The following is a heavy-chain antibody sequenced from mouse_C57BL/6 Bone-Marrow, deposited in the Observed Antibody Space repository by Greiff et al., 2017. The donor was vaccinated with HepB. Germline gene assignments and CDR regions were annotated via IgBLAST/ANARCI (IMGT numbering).Heavy chain of an antibody. J-gene: IGHJ2*01. CDR3: TTYYSTYGFLGPSDY. V-gene: IGHV1-15*01. Sequence: QVQLQQSGAELVRPGASVTLSCKASGYTFTDYEMHWVKQTPVHGLEWIGAIDPETGGTAYNQKFKGKAILTADKSSSTAYMELRSLTSEDSAVYYCTTYYSTYGFLGPSDYWGQGTTLTVSS. D-gene: IGHD2-5*01. CDR1: GYTFTDYE. CDR2: IDPETGGT.